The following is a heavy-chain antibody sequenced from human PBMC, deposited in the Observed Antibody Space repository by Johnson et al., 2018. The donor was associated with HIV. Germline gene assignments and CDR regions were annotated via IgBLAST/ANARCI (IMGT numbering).Heavy chain of an antibody. CDR3: RVVGDAFDI. V-gene: IGHV3-30*06. CDR1: GFTFSTYG. CDR2: ISNDGSNK. Sequence: QVQLVESGGGVVQPGGSLRLSCAASGFTFSTYGMHWVRQAPGKGLEWVAAISNDGSNKYYADSVKGRFTISRDNSKNTLSLQMNSLRVDDTAVYYVRVVGDAFDIWGQGTMVSVSS. J-gene: IGHJ3*02. D-gene: IGHD2-15*01.